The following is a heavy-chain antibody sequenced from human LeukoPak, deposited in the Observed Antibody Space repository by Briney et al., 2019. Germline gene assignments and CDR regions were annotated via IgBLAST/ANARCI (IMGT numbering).Heavy chain of an antibody. V-gene: IGHV3-30*04. CDR3: AREREDDSIYDY. J-gene: IGHJ4*02. CDR2: ISYDGSNK. Sequence: GGSLRLSCAASGFTFSSYAMHWVRQAPGKGLEWVAVISYDGSNKYYADSVKGRFTISRDNSKNTLYLQMNSLRAEDTAVYYCAREREDDSIYDYWGQGTLVTVSS. CDR1: GFTFSSYA. D-gene: IGHD4-11*01.